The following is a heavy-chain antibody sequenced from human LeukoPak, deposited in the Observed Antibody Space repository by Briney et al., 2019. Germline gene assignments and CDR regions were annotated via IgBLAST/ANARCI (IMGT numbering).Heavy chain of an antibody. CDR3: ATPYCSGISCLDVFNI. Sequence: SETLSLTCNVSGVSISDGRYYWAWIRQLPGKGLEWIGYKYYSGSAKYNPPLKSRLTISVDTPNNQFSLQLRSMTAADTAMYYCATPYCSGISCLDVFNIWGQGRMVTVSS. V-gene: IGHV4-31*03. D-gene: IGHD2-2*01. CDR1: GVSISDGRYY. J-gene: IGHJ3*02. CDR2: KYYSGSA.